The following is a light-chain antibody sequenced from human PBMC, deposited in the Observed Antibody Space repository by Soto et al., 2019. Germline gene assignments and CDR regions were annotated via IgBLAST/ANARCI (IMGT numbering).Light chain of an antibody. J-gene: IGLJ1*01. CDR3: SSSTSSSTQV. CDR2: EVT. CDR1: SSDVGGYNY. Sequence: QSVLTQPASVSGSPGQSITISCTGTSSDVGGYNYVSWYQQHPGKAPKLMIYEVTNRPSGVSNRSSCSMSGNTAYLTISGLQAEDEADYYCSSSTSSSTQVFGTGTKVTVL. V-gene: IGLV2-14*01.